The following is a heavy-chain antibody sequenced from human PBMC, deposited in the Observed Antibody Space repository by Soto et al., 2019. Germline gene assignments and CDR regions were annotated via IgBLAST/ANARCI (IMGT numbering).Heavy chain of an antibody. CDR2: ISSDGRNT. V-gene: IGHV3-30*18. Sequence: GGSLRLSCAASGSSFSSSGMHWVRQTPGKGLEWVAFISSDGRNTYYADSVKGRFTISRDNFKNTLNLQMNSLRVDDTAVYYCAKDPRYCSTTPCYILVSAMDVWGQGTTVTV. CDR3: AKDPRYCSTTPCYILVSAMDV. J-gene: IGHJ6*02. CDR1: GSSFSSSG. D-gene: IGHD2-2*02.